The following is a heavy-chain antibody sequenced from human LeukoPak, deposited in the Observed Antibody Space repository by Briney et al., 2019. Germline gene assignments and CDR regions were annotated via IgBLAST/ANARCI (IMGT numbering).Heavy chain of an antibody. Sequence: PSETLSLTCAVYGGSFSGYYWSWIRQPPGKGLEWIGEINHSRSTNYNPSLKSRVTISVDTSKNQFSLKLSSVTAADTAVYYCARGPRSSGWYYYYGMDVWGQGTTVTVSS. J-gene: IGHJ6*02. CDR2: INHSRST. CDR3: ARGPRSSGWYYYYGMDV. CDR1: GGSFSGYY. D-gene: IGHD6-19*01. V-gene: IGHV4-34*01.